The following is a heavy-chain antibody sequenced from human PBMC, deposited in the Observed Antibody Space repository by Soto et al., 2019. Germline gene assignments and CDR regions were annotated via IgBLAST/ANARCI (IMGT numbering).Heavy chain of an antibody. CDR1: GFHLSSRW. V-gene: IGHV3-74*01. J-gene: IGHJ4*02. D-gene: IGHD2-15*01. CDR3: TRDQDTYGQAVFDS. CDR2: IKTDGSIT. Sequence: GGSLRLSSEVSGFHLSSRWMHWVRQTPGRGLVWVSRIKTDGSITNYADSVKGRFTISRDNAKNTLYLHMNSLRPEDTAVYYCTRDQDTYGQAVFDSWGQGTLVTVSS.